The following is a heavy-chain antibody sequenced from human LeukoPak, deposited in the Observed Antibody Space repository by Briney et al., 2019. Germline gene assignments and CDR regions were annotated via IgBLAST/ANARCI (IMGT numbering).Heavy chain of an antibody. J-gene: IGHJ4*02. Sequence: SETLSLTCTVSGGSISSYYWSWIRQPPGKGLEWIGFMYYSGSTNYNPSLKSRVTISINTSKNQFSLRLSSVTAADTAVYYCARGESLDYGDKGGENYWGQGTLVTVSS. D-gene: IGHD4-23*01. CDR3: ARGESLDYGDKGGENY. CDR1: GGSISSYY. CDR2: MYYSGST. V-gene: IGHV4-59*12.